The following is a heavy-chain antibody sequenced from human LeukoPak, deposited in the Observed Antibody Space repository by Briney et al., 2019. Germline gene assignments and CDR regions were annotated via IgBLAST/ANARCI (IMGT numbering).Heavy chain of an antibody. CDR3: ARRRRVWISLDY. J-gene: IGHJ4*02. CDR1: GGSFSGYY. CDR2: INHSGST. Sequence: SETLSLTCAVYGGSFSGYYWSWIRQPPGKGLEWIGEINHSGSTNYNPSLKSRVTISVDTSKNQFSLKLSSVTAADTAVYYCARRRRVWISLDYWGQGTLVTVSS. D-gene: IGHD2-2*03. V-gene: IGHV4-34*01.